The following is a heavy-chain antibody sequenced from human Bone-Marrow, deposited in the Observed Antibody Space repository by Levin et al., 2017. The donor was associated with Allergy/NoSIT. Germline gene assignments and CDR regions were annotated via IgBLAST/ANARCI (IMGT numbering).Heavy chain of an antibody. CDR1: GGSINNYY. CDR2: IYYNGNT. V-gene: IGHV4-59*01. CDR3: ARGPDYGPARCYHMDV. D-gene: IGHD3-10*01. J-gene: IGHJ6*03. Sequence: SETLSLTCTVSGGSINNYYWNWIRRPPGKGLEWIGYIYYNGNTNYNPSLKSRVTISLDTSKNQVSLELSSVTAADTAVYYCARGPDYGPARCYHMDVGGKGTTVTVSS.